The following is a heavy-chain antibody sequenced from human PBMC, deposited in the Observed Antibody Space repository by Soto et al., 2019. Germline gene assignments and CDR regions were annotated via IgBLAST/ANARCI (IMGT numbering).Heavy chain of an antibody. D-gene: IGHD2-2*01. CDR1: GFTFSSYA. J-gene: IGHJ4*02. Sequence: GGSLRLSCAASGFTFSSYAMSWVRQAPGKGLEWVSAISGSGGSTSYADSVKGRFTISRDNSKNTLYLQMNSLRAEDTAVYYCAKSSTDIVVVPSAIDGDYWGQGTLVTVSS. CDR3: AKSSTDIVVVPSAIDGDY. V-gene: IGHV3-23*01. CDR2: ISGSGGST.